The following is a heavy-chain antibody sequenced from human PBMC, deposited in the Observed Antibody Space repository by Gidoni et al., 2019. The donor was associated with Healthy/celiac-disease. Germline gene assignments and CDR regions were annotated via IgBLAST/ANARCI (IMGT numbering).Heavy chain of an antibody. CDR2: INSDGSST. CDR3: ARAGRPSIPISLAKIAVADTIDY. Sequence: EVQLLESGGGSVQPVWSLILSFAASVCSFSRYWMHWIRQAPGKGLVGVSRINSDGSSTSYEYSVKGLFTISRENAKNTLYLQMNSLRAEDTAVYYCARAGRPSIPISLAKIAVADTIDYWGQGTLVTVSS. D-gene: IGHD6-19*01. J-gene: IGHJ4*02. V-gene: IGHV3-74*01. CDR1: VCSFSRYW.